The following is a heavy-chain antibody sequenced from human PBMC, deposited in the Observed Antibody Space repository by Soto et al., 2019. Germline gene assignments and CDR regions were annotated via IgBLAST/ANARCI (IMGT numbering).Heavy chain of an antibody. Sequence: ASVKVSCKASGYTFTSYGISWVRQAPGQGLEWMGWISAYNGNTNYAQKLQGRVTMTTDTSTSTAYMELRSLRSDDTAVYYCARWEDYYDSSGYYDYWGRGTQVTVSS. CDR3: ARWEDYYDSSGYYDY. J-gene: IGHJ4*02. CDR1: GYTFTSYG. D-gene: IGHD3-22*01. V-gene: IGHV1-18*04. CDR2: ISAYNGNT.